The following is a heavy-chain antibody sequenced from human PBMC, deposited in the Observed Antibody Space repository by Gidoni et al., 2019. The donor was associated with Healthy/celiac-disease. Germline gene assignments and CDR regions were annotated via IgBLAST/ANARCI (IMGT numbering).Heavy chain of an antibody. D-gene: IGHD4-17*01. CDR1: GFTFSNAW. J-gene: IGHJ5*02. CDR2: IKSKTDGGTT. CDR3: TTNPELGYGDYSTLVWFDP. V-gene: IGHV3-15*01. Sequence: EVQLVESGGGLVKPGGSLRLSCAASGFTFSNAWMSWVRQAPGKGLEWVGRIKSKTDGGTTDYAAPVKGRFTISRDDSKNTLYLQMNSLKTEDTAVYYCTTNPELGYGDYSTLVWFDPWGQGTLVTVSS.